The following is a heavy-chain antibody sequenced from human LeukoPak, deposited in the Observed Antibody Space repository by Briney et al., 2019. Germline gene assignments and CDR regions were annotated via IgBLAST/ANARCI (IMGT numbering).Heavy chain of an antibody. CDR1: GGTFSNYA. CDR3: VGSDTAMAQYYYYYGMDV. CDR2: IIPIFATA. V-gene: IGHV1-69*13. D-gene: IGHD5-18*01. Sequence: VASVKVSCKASGGTFSNYAISWVRQAPGQGLEWMGGIIPIFATANYAQKFQGGVTLTADESTSTAYMELSSLRSEDRAVYHCVGSDTAMAQYYYYYGMDVWGQGTTVTVSS. J-gene: IGHJ6*02.